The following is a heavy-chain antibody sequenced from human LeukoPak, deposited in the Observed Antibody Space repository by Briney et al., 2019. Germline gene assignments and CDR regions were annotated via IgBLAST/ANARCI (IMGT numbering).Heavy chain of an antibody. CDR3: ARFGGVTRDY. J-gene: IGHJ4*02. V-gene: IGHV1-69*04. Sequence: SVKVSCKASGGTFSSYAITWVRQAPGQGLEWMGRIIPILGIANYAQKFQGRVTMTEDTSTDTAYMELSSLRSDDTAVYYCARFGGVTRDYWGQGTLVTVSS. CDR2: IIPILGIA. D-gene: IGHD3-3*01. CDR1: GGTFSSYA.